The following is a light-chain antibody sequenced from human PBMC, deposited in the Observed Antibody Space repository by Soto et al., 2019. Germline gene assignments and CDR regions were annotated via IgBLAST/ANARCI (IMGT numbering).Light chain of an antibody. CDR1: QAITNN. CDR3: QQVKSYPRT. CDR2: EES. Sequence: DIHLTKSPSSLSASVGDRVTITCRPSQAITNNLAWYQQKPGNPPKLLIYEESTLHSGDPSRFSGRKVGTQFILTIDSLQPEDFAAYYCQQVKSYPRTFGGGTKVDIK. J-gene: IGKJ4*01. V-gene: IGKV1-9*01.